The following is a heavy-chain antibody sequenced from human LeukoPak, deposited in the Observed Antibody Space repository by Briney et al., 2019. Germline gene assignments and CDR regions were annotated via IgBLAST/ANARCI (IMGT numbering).Heavy chain of an antibody. CDR3: ATVVPAAPDAFDI. CDR1: GFTLSSFG. V-gene: IGHV3-33*01. Sequence: GGSLRLSCAVSGFTLSSFGMHWVRQAPGKGRGWVAGIWYDGSNKYYADSVKGRFTISRYNSKNTLYLQMNSLRAEDTAVYYCATVVPAAPDAFDIWGQGTMVTVSS. CDR2: IWYDGSNK. J-gene: IGHJ3*02. D-gene: IGHD2-2*01.